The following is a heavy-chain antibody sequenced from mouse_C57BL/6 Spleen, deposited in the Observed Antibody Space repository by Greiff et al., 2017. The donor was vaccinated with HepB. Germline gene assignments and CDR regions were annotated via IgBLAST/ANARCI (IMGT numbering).Heavy chain of an antibody. CDR3: ARDFLYAMDY. Sequence: VKLQQSGPELVKPGASVKISCKASGYAFSSSWMNWVKQRPGKGLEWIGRIYPGDGDTNYNGKFKGKATLTADTSSSTVYMQLSSLTSEDSSVYFCARDFLYAMDYWGQGTSVTVSS. J-gene: IGHJ4*01. CDR2: IYPGDGDT. CDR1: GYAFSSSW. V-gene: IGHV1-82*01.